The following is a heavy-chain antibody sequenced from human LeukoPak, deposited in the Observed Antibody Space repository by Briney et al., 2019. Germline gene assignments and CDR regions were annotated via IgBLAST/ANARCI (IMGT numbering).Heavy chain of an antibody. CDR1: GFIVSNNY. CDR3: TGDAFGSKGLFHS. V-gene: IGHV3-53*01. CDR2: IYSDGTT. J-gene: IGHJ4*02. D-gene: IGHD2/OR15-2a*01. Sequence: PGGSLRLSSAASGFIVSNNYMNWVRQAPGKGLEWVSIIYSDGTTYYADSVTGGFTISRDNSKNTLYLQMNSLRAEDTAVYYCTGDAFGSKGLFHSWGQGTLVSVSS.